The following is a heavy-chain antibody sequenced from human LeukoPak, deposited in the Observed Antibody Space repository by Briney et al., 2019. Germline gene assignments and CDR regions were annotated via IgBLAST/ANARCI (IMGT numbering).Heavy chain of an antibody. CDR2: INSDGSST. V-gene: IGHV3-74*01. CDR3: ASLGNYYYYGMDV. CDR1: GFTFSSYW. Sequence: GGSLRLSCAASGFTFSSYWMHWVRQAPGKGLVWVSRINSDGSSTSYADSVKGRFTISRDNAKNTLYLQMHSLRAEDTAVYYCASLGNYYYYGMDVWGQGTTVTVSS. J-gene: IGHJ6*02. D-gene: IGHD7-27*01.